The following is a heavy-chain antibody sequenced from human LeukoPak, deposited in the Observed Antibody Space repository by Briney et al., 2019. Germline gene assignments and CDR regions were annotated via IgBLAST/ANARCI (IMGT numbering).Heavy chain of an antibody. V-gene: IGHV3-30*18. CDR2: ISYDGSNK. J-gene: IGHJ4*02. Sequence: PGGSLRLSCAASGFTFSSYCMHWVRQPPGKGLEWVAVISYDGSNKYYADSVKGRFTISRDNSENTLYLQMECLRAEDTAVYYCAKKGEMGVVPAALDYWGQGTLVTVSS. CDR3: AKKGEMGVVPAALDY. D-gene: IGHD2-2*01. CDR1: GFTFSSYC.